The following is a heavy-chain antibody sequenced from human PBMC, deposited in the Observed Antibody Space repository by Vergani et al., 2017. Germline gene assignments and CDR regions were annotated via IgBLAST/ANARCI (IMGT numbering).Heavy chain of an antibody. V-gene: IGHV3-30*02. Sequence: QVQLVESGGGVVQPGGSLRLSCAASGFTFSSYGMHWVRQAPGKGLEWVAFIRYDGSNKYYADSVKGRFTISRDHSKNTLYLQMNSLRAEDTAVYYCAKYPAGIAARPPYYYGMDVWGQGTTVTVSS. J-gene: IGHJ6*02. D-gene: IGHD6-6*01. CDR2: IRYDGSNK. CDR3: AKYPAGIAARPPYYYGMDV. CDR1: GFTFSSYG.